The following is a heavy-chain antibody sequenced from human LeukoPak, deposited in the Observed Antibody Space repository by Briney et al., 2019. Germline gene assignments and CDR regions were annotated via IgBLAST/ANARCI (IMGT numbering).Heavy chain of an antibody. V-gene: IGHV1-8*01. D-gene: IGHD1-26*01. CDR2: VNPNSGNT. CDR3: AVDLAGTTNVFDY. CDR1: GYTFTSYD. Sequence: ASVKVSCKASGYTFTSYDINWVRQATGQGLGWMGWVNPNSGNTGYARKFQGRVTMTRSTSISTAYMELSSLRSEDTAVYYCAVDLAGTTNVFDYWGQGTLVTVSS. J-gene: IGHJ4*02.